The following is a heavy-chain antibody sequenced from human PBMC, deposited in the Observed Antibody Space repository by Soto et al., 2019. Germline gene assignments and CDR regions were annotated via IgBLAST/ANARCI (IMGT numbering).Heavy chain of an antibody. D-gene: IGHD6-19*01. V-gene: IGHV1-2*02. J-gene: IGHJ4*02. Sequence: GASVKVSCKASGYTFTGYYMHWVRQAPGQGLEWMGWINPNSGGTNYARKFQGQVTISVDKSISTAYLQWSGLKASDTAMYYCARHFGSGWFLYYFDYWGQGTQVTVSS. CDR1: GYTFTGYY. CDR2: INPNSGGT. CDR3: ARHFGSGWFLYYFDY.